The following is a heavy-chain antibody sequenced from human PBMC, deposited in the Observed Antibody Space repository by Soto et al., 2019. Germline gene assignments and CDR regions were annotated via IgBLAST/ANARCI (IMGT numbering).Heavy chain of an antibody. V-gene: IGHV1-69*13. D-gene: IGHD2-15*01. CDR3: ATESRYCSGGSCYFLPGIDY. CDR1: GGTFSSYA. Sequence: WASVKVSCKASGGTFSSYAISWVRQAPGQGLEWMGGIIPIFGTANYAQKFQGRVTITADESTSTAYMELSSLRSEDTAVYYCATESRYCSGGSCYFLPGIDYWGQGTLVTVSS. CDR2: IIPIFGTA. J-gene: IGHJ4*02.